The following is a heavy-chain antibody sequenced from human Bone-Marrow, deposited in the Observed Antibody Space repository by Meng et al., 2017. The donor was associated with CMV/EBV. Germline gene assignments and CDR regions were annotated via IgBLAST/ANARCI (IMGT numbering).Heavy chain of an antibody. CDR1: GFTFSSYW. Sequence: GESLKISCAASGFTFSSYWMSWVRQAPGKGLEWVSFIYAGGSTYNADFVKGRFTISRDNSKNTMYLQMKGLRAEDTAVHYCASADVLLSTYFDLWGRGTLVTVSS. CDR3: ASADVLLSTYFDL. V-gene: IGHV3-66*02. J-gene: IGHJ2*01. D-gene: IGHD3-10*01. CDR2: IYAGGST.